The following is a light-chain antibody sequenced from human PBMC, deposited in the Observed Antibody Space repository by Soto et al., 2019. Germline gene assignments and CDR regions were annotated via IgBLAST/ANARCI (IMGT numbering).Light chain of an antibody. CDR1: QSVASRN. CDR2: GAS. V-gene: IGKV3-20*01. CDR3: QHFGNSLWT. J-gene: IGKJ1*01. Sequence: EIVLTQSPGTLSLSPGERATLSCRASQSVASRNLAWYQQKSGQAPRLLICGASSRAIHTPDRFSGSGSGTDFTLTISGLEPEDFAVYYCQHFGNSLWTFGKGTKVDIK.